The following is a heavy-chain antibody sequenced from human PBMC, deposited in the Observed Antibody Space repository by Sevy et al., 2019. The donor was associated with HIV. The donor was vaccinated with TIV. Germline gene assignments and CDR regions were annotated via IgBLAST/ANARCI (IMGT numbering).Heavy chain of an antibody. Sequence: GGSLRLSCAASGFTFSTYGMHWVRQAPGKGLEWVAVMWFDGSNTYYADSVKGRFPISRDIAKNTLHLQMNSLRAEDTAVYYCARDLEFYDYGDYGPAFRPDYWGQGTLVTVSS. D-gene: IGHD4-17*01. V-gene: IGHV3-33*01. CDR2: MWFDGSNT. CDR3: ARDLEFYDYGDYGPAFRPDY. J-gene: IGHJ4*02. CDR1: GFTFSTYG.